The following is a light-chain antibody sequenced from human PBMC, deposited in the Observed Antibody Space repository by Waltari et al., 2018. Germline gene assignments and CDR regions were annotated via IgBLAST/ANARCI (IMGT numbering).Light chain of an antibody. V-gene: IGLV3-1*01. J-gene: IGLJ2*01. Sequence: SYELTQPPSVSVSPGQTASIPRSGAKLGDKYACWYQQKPGQSPVVVLYQDTKRPSGIPERFSGSNSGNTATLTISGTQAMDEADYYCQAWDSSTYHVVFGGGTKLTVL. CDR1: KLGDKY. CDR2: QDT. CDR3: QAWDSSTYHVV.